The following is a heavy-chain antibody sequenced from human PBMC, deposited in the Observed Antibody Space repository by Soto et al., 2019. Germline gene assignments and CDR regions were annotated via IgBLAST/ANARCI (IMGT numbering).Heavy chain of an antibody. CDR3: AREMPPWAYVWGSYRPPDY. D-gene: IGHD3-16*02. V-gene: IGHV3-30-3*01. Sequence: QVQLVESGGGVVQPGRSLRLSCAASGFTFSSYAMHWVRQAPGKGLEWVAVISYDGSNKYYADSVKGRFTISRDNSKNTLYLQMNSLRAEDTAVYYCAREMPPWAYVWGSYRPPDYWGQGTLVTVSS. CDR2: ISYDGSNK. CDR1: GFTFSSYA. J-gene: IGHJ4*02.